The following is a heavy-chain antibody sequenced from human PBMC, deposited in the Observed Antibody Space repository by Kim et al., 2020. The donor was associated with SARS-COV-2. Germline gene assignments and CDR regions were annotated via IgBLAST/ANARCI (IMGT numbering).Heavy chain of an antibody. Sequence: SETLSLTCTVSGGSISSYYWSWIRQPPGKGLEWIGYIYYSGSTNYNPSLKSRVTISVDTSKNQFSLKLSSVTAADTAVYYCARDTIAAAGTGYYYGMDVWGQGTTVTVSS. J-gene: IGHJ6*02. CDR1: GGSISSYY. V-gene: IGHV4-59*01. D-gene: IGHD6-13*01. CDR3: ARDTIAAAGTGYYYGMDV. CDR2: IYYSGST.